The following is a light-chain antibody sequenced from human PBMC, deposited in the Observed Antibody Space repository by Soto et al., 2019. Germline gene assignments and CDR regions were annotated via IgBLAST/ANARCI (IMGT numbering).Light chain of an antibody. J-gene: IGLJ1*01. CDR3: CSYAGSSTLGV. Sequence: QSVLTQPASVSGSPGQSITISCTGTSXDVGSYNLVSWYQQHPGKAPKLIICESSKRPSGVSNRFSGSKSGNTASLTISGLQAEDEADYYCCSYAGSSTLGVLGTGTKVTVL. CDR2: ESS. V-gene: IGLV2-23*01. CDR1: SXDVGSYNL.